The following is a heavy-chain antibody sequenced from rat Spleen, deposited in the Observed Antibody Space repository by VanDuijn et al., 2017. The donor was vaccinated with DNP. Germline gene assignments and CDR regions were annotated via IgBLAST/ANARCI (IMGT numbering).Heavy chain of an antibody. V-gene: IGHV3-1*01. J-gene: IGHJ2*01. CDR3: ARWTRYFDS. Sequence: DVQLQESGSGLVKPSQSLSLTCSVTGYSITSNYWGWIRKFPGNKMEYIGHISYSGITNYNPSLKSRISIPRDTSQNHLFLQLNFSTTEDTATYYCARWTRYFDSWGQGVMVTVSS. CDR1: GYSITSNY. CDR2: ISYSGIT. D-gene: IGHD1-7*01.